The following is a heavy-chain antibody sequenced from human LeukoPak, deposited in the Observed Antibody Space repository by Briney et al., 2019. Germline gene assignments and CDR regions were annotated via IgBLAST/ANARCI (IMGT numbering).Heavy chain of an antibody. J-gene: IGHJ4*02. CDR2: ISGSGGST. D-gene: IGHD6-13*01. CDR1: GFTFSSYA. Sequence: SGGSLRLSCAASGFTFSSYAMSWVRQAPGKGLEWVSAISGSGGSTYYADSVKGRFTISRDNSKNTLYLQMNSLRAEDTAVYYCAKVKGSSSWSSLDYWGQGTLVTVSP. CDR3: AKVKGSSSWSSLDY. V-gene: IGHV3-23*01.